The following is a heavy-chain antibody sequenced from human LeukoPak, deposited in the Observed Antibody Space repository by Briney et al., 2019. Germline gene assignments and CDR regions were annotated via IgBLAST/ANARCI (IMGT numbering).Heavy chain of an antibody. CDR2: IYYSGST. CDR1: GGSISSYY. CDR3: ARDDRSPLVDAFDI. J-gene: IGHJ3*02. V-gene: IGHV4-59*01. Sequence: SETLSLTCTVSGGSISSYYWSWIRQPPGKGLEWIGYIYYSGSTNYNPSLKSRVTISVDTSKNQFSLKLSSVTAADTAVYYCARDDRSPLVDAFDIWGQGTMVTVSS. D-gene: IGHD6-6*01.